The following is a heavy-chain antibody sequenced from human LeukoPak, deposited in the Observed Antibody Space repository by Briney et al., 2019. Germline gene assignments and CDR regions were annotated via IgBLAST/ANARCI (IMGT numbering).Heavy chain of an antibody. J-gene: IGHJ4*02. V-gene: IGHV1-24*01. D-gene: IGHD3-9*01. CDR3: ATDHPTRYFGPFDY. Sequence: ASAKVSCKVSGYTLAELSMHWVRQAPGKGLEWMGGFDPEDGETIYAQKFQGRVTMTEDTSTDTAYMELSSLRSEDTAVYYCATDHPTRYFGPFDYWGQGTLVTVSS. CDR1: GYTLAELS. CDR2: FDPEDGET.